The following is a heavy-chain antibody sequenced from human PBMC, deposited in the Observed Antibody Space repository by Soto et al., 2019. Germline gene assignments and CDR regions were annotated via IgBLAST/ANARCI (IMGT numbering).Heavy chain of an antibody. Sequence: QVQLQQWGAGLLKPSETLSLTCAVYGGSFSGYYWSWIRQPPGKGLEWIGEINHSGSTNYNPSLXSXXTTSVDTSKNQFSLKLRSVTAADTAVYYCASRSQYWGQGTLVTVSS. CDR2: INHSGST. D-gene: IGHD3-10*01. V-gene: IGHV4-34*01. CDR1: GGSFSGYY. J-gene: IGHJ4*02. CDR3: ASRSQY.